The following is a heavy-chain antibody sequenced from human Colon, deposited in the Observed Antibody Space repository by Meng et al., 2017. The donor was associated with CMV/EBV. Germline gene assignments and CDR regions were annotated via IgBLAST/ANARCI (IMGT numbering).Heavy chain of an antibody. Sequence: GESLKISCTISGFDFKTYSMNWVRQAPGKGLEWVSSISTSSTYIFYADSVKGRFTISRDNAKNSVYLQMNSLRPEDTAFYYCAKEFFRYGCSSIVPCGFFDSWGQGSLVTVSS. D-gene: IGHD2-2*01. CDR3: AKEFFRYGCSSIVPCGFFDS. V-gene: IGHV3-21*04. J-gene: IGHJ4*02. CDR1: GFDFKTYS. CDR2: ISTSSTYI.